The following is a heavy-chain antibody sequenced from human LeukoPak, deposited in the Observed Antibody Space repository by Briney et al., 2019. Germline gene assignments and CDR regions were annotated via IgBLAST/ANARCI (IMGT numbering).Heavy chain of an antibody. J-gene: IGHJ5*02. CDR1: GGTFSSYA. CDR3: ARDVAEYSSSSYWFDP. CDR2: IIPLLGIA. Sequence: SVKVSCKASGGTFSSYAISWVRQAPGQGLEWMGRIIPLLGIANYAQKFQGRVTITADKSTSTAYMELSSLRSEDTAVYYCARDVAEYSSSSYWFDPWGQGTLVTVSS. V-gene: IGHV1-69*04. D-gene: IGHD6-6*01.